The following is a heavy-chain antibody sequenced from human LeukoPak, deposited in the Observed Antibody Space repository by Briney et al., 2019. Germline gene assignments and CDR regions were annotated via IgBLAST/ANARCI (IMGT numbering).Heavy chain of an antibody. CDR2: INPNSGGT. CDR1: GYTFSDYY. V-gene: IGHV1-2*02. D-gene: IGHD6-13*01. CDR3: ARETGLEQLNGWFDP. J-gene: IGHJ5*02. Sequence: ASVKVSCKASGYTFSDYYLQWVRQAPGQGLEWMGWINPNSGGTNYAQKFQGRVTMTRDTSISTVYMELGSLAYDDTAVYFCARETGLEQLNGWFDPWGQGSLVTVSS.